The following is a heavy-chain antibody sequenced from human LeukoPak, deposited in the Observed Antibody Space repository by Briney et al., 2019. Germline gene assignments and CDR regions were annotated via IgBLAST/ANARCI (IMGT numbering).Heavy chain of an antibody. CDR1: GGSISSYY. CDR2: IYTSGST. Sequence: SETLSLTCTVSGGSISSYYWSWIRQPAGKGLEWIGRIYTSGSTHYNPSLKSRVTMSVDTSKNQFSLKLSSVTAADTAVYYCARDWNHYYYYYMDVWGKGTTVTVSS. D-gene: IGHD1-1*01. J-gene: IGHJ6*03. CDR3: ARDWNHYYYYYMDV. V-gene: IGHV4-4*07.